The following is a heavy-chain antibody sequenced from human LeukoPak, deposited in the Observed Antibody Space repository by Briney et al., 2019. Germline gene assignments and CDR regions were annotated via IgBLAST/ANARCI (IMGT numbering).Heavy chain of an antibody. CDR3: ARGRDGYSRHGDY. J-gene: IGHJ4*02. V-gene: IGHV1-69*13. CDR2: IIPIFGTA. D-gene: IGHD5-24*01. CDR1: GGTFSSYA. Sequence: ASVKVSCKASGGTFSSYAISWVRQAPGQGLEWMGGIIPIFGTANYAQKFQGRVTITADESTSTAYMELSSLRSEDTAVYYCARGRDGYSRHGDYWGQGTLVTVSS.